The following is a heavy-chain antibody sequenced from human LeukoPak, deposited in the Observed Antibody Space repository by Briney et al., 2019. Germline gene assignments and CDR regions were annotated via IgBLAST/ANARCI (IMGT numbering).Heavy chain of an antibody. V-gene: IGHV1-46*01. D-gene: IGHD4-17*01. CDR3: ARDLGRGDYGDFSRFDP. CDR1: GYTFTSYY. CDR2: INPSGGST. J-gene: IGHJ5*02. Sequence: GASVKVSCKASGYTFTSYYMHWVRQAPGQGLEWMGIINPSGGSTSYAQKFQGRVTMTRDTSTSTVYMELSSLRSEDTAVYYCARDLGRGDYGDFSRFDPWGQGTLVTVSS.